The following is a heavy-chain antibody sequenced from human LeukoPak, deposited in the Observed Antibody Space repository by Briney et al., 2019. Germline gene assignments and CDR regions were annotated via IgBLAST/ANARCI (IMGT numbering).Heavy chain of an antibody. CDR2: IYYSGST. D-gene: IGHD3-22*01. J-gene: IGHJ4*02. CDR1: GGSISSSSYY. V-gene: IGHV4-39*01. CDR3: ARHYYDIKGLGN. Sequence: SETLSLTCTVSGGSISSSSYYWGWIRQPPGRGLEWIGGIYYSGSTYYNPSLKSRVTISVDTSKNQFSLKLSSVTAADTAVYYCARHYYDIKGLGNWGQGTLVTVSS.